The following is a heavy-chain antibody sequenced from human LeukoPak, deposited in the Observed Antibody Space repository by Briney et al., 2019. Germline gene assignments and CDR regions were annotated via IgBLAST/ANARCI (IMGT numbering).Heavy chain of an antibody. CDR3: ARDYRYAFDN. Sequence: PGGSLRLSCAASGFIFSDYSMNWVRQAPGKGPEWISYIGIGSGRTMYADSVKGRFTISRDTAKKSLYLQMNSLRVEDTAVYYCARDYRYAFDNWGQGTLVTVSS. V-gene: IGHV3-48*04. CDR1: GFIFSDYS. D-gene: IGHD5-12*01. CDR2: IGIGSGRT. J-gene: IGHJ4*02.